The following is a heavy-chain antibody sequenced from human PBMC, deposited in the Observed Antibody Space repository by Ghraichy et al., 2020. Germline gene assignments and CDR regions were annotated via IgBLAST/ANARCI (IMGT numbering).Heavy chain of an antibody. CDR1: GFTFSSYS. J-gene: IGHJ4*02. D-gene: IGHD3-3*01. Sequence: GGSLRLSCAASGFTFSSYSMNWVRQAPGKGLEWVSSIRSSSSYIHYADSVKGRYTISRDNAKNSLYLQMNSLRAEDTAVYYCARDGYHDFWSGYYTALDYFDYWGQGTLVTVSS. CDR2: IRSSSSYI. CDR3: ARDGYHDFWSGYYTALDYFDY. V-gene: IGHV3-21*01.